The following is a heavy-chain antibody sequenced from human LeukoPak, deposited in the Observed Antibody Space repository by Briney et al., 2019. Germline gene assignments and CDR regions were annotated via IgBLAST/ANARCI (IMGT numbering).Heavy chain of an antibody. CDR3: AREAMYSYGNNFDY. D-gene: IGHD5-18*01. Sequence: SETLSLTCTVSGGSISSGDYYWSWIRQPSGKGLEWIGYIYYSGSTYYNPSLKSRVTISVDTSKNQFSLKLSSVTAADTAVYHCAREAMYSYGNNFDYWGQGTLVTVSS. V-gene: IGHV4-30-4*02. J-gene: IGHJ4*02. CDR1: GGSISSGDYY. CDR2: IYYSGST.